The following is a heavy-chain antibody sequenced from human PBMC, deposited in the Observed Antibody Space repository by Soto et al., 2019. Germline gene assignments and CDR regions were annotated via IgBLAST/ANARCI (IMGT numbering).Heavy chain of an antibody. D-gene: IGHD6-13*01. CDR1: GYTFTSYA. CDR3: ARGWSSSWRVTQKNFDY. J-gene: IGHJ4*02. CDR2: INAGNGNT. V-gene: IGHV1-3*01. Sequence: GASVKVSCKASGYTFTSYAMHWVRQAPGQRLEWMGWINAGNGNTKYSQKFQGRVTITRDTSASTAYMELSSLRSEDTAVYYCARGWSSSWRVTQKNFDYWGQGTLVTVSS.